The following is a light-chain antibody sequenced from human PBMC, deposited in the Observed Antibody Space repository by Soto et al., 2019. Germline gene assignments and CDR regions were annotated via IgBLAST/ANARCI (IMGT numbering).Light chain of an antibody. CDR1: SSDVGSYNY. CDR2: EVS. V-gene: IGLV2-8*01. J-gene: IGLJ2*01. CDR3: SSYVGNNNLV. Sequence: QLVLTQPPSASGSPGQSVTISCTGTSSDVGSYNYVSWYQQHPGKAPKLMISEVSKRPSGVPDRFSGSKSGNTASLTVSGLQAEDEADYYCSSYVGNNNLVFGGGTKLTVL.